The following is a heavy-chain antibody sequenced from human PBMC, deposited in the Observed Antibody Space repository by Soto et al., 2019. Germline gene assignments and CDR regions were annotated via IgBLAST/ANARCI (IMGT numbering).Heavy chain of an antibody. CDR2: ISSSSSYI. J-gene: IGHJ6*02. Sequence: VGSLRLSCAASGFTFSSYSMNWVRHSPGKGLEWVSSISSSSSYIYYADSVEGPFTISRDNAKNSLYLQMNSLRAEDTAVYYCAKDGLPQIYYYSYYGMHVWGQGTPVTVSS. CDR3: AKDGLPQIYYYSYYGMHV. CDR1: GFTFSSYS. V-gene: IGHV3-21*01.